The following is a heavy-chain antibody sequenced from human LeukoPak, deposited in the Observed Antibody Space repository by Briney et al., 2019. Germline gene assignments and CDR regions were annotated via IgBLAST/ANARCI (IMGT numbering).Heavy chain of an antibody. V-gene: IGHV4-59*01. CDR3: ARWFCISGTCYYMDV. Sequence: SETLSLTCSVSGHSITTYYWSWIRQPPGEPPHWIGYIYSSGSTAYSPSLKSRVTMSVDTSKNQFSLRLSSVTAADTAVYYCARWFCISGTCYYMDVWGKGTAVTVSS. D-gene: IGHD2-2*01. CDR2: IYSSGST. CDR1: GHSITTYY. J-gene: IGHJ6*03.